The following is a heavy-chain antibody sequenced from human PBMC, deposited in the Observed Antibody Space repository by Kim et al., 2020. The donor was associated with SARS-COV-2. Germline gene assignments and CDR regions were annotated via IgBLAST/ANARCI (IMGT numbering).Heavy chain of an antibody. CDR3: ASPAARYYDSSGYYPAEYFQH. CDR1: GGTFSSYA. J-gene: IGHJ1*01. Sequence: SVKVSCKASGGTFSSYAISWVRQAPGQGLEWMGGIIPIFGTANYAQKFQGRVTITADESTSTAYMELSSLRSEDTAVYYCASPAARYYDSSGYYPAEYFQHWGQGTLVTVSS. V-gene: IGHV1-69*13. CDR2: IIPIFGTA. D-gene: IGHD3-22*01.